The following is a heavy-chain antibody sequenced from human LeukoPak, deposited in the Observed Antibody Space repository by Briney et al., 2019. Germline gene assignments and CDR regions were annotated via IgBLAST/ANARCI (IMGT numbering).Heavy chain of an antibody. D-gene: IGHD2-2*01. CDR2: ISAYDGNT. CDR3: AREACSSTSCYAVRPNWFDP. V-gene: IGHV1-18*04. J-gene: IGHJ5*02. CDR1: GYTFTNYD. Sequence: ASVKVSCKASGYTFTNYDISRVRQAPGQGLEWMGWISAYDGNTNYAQKFQGRVTMTTDTSTTTAYMELRSLRSDDTAVYYCAREACSSTSCYAVRPNWFDPWGQGTLVTVSS.